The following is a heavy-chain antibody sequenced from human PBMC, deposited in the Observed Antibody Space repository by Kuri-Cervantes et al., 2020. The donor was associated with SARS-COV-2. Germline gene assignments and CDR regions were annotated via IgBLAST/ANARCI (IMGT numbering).Heavy chain of an antibody. D-gene: IGHD2-15*01. CDR1: GFTFSSYS. Sequence: GGSLRLSCAASGFTFSSYSMNWVRQAPGKGLEWVSSISSSSSYIYYADSVKGRFTISRDSAKNSLYLQMNSLRAEDTAVYYCAKVDYCSGGSCYPGGAFDIWGQGTMVTVSS. CDR3: AKVDYCSGGSCYPGGAFDI. CDR2: ISSSSSYI. J-gene: IGHJ3*02. V-gene: IGHV3-21*01.